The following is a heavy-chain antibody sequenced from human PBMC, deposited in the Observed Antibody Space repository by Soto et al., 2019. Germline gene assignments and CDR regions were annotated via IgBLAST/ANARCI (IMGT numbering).Heavy chain of an antibody. V-gene: IGHV1-3*01. D-gene: IGHD4-17*01. J-gene: IGHJ6*03. CDR3: AREQQGDYLYYYYMDV. CDR2: INAGNGNT. CDR1: GYTFTSYA. Sequence: ASVKVSCKASGYTFTSYAMHWVRQAPGQRLEWMGWINAGNGNTKYSQKFQGRVTITRDTSASTAYMELSSLRSEDTAVYYCAREQQGDYLYYYYMDVWGKGTTVTFSS.